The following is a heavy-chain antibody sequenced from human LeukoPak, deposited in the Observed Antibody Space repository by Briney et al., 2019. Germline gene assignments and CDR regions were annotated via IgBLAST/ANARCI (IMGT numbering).Heavy chain of an antibody. J-gene: IGHJ4*02. D-gene: IGHD6-19*01. CDR3: AKAVYVGQWLVVPSD. CDR2: ITWDGRYT. V-gene: IGHV3-43*01. CDR1: GFTLRGYG. Sequence: GGSLRLSCAASGFTLRGYGMHWVRQAPGKGLEWVSLITWDGRYTYYADSVKGRFTISRDNRKKSLYLQMSSLRTEDTALYYCAKAVYVGQWLVVPSDWGQGTLVTVSS.